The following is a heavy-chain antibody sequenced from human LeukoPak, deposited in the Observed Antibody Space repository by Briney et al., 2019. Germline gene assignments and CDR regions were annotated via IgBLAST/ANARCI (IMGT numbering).Heavy chain of an antibody. V-gene: IGHV3-23*01. D-gene: IGHD3-3*01. CDR2: ISGSGVRI. Sequence: GGSLRLSCAASGFTFSSYAMSWVRQAPGKGLEWVSMISGSGVRIYYADSEKGRFTISRDKSKNTLFLQMSSLRAEDTAVYFCARASPPYYDFWSGYYYSFDYWGQGTLVAVSS. CDR1: GFTFSSYA. CDR3: ARASPPYYDFWSGYYYSFDY. J-gene: IGHJ4*02.